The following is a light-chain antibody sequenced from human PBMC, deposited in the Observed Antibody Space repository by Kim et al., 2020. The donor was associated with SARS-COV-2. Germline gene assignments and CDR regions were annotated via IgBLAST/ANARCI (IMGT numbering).Light chain of an antibody. CDR3: QQYSNSLGT. CDR2: GTS. V-gene: IGKV3-20*01. J-gene: IGKJ2*02. Sequence: PGEGAALSCRASQSVSRIYLAWYQQRLGQAPRLLIYGTSSRATGIPDRFSGSGSGTDFTLTISRLEPEDFAVYYCQQYSNSLGTFGQGTKLEI. CDR1: QSVSRIY.